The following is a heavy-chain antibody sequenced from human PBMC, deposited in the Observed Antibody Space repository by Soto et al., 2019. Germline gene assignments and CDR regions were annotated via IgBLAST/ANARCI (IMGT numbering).Heavy chain of an antibody. Sequence: ASVKVSCKASGYTFTSYDINWVRQATGQGLEWMGWMNPNSGNTGYAQKFQGRVTMTRNTSISTAYMELSSLRSEDTAVYYCARGGVVYGDCYYYGMDVWGQGTTVTVSS. CDR2: MNPNSGNT. D-gene: IGHD4-17*01. V-gene: IGHV1-8*01. J-gene: IGHJ6*02. CDR3: ARGGVVYGDCYYYGMDV. CDR1: GYTFTSYD.